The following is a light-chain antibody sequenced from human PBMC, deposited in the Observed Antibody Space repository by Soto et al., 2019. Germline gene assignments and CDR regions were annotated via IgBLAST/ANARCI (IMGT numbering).Light chain of an antibody. Sequence: PGERASLSCGASQSITSSFLAWYQQKXGXXXRXXXYGASSRATGIPDRFSGTGYETDFTLTINRPEPEDFAVYYCQQYENSPITFGQGTRLEIK. CDR1: QSITSSF. CDR2: GAS. CDR3: QQYENSPIT. J-gene: IGKJ5*01. V-gene: IGKV3-20*01.